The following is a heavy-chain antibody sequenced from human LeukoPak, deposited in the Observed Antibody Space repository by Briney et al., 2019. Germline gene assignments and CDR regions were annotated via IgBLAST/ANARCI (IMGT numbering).Heavy chain of an antibody. D-gene: IGHD6-6*01. J-gene: IGHJ4*02. CDR2: ISSSSRYI. CDR1: GFTFSSYS. CDR3: ARDKYSSSSGGFDY. Sequence: GGSLRLSCAASGFTFSSYSINWVRQAAGKGLEWVSSISSSSRYINYADSVKGRFTISRDNAKNSLYLQMNSLRAEDTAVYYCARDKYSSSSGGFDYWGQGTLVTVSS. V-gene: IGHV3-21*01.